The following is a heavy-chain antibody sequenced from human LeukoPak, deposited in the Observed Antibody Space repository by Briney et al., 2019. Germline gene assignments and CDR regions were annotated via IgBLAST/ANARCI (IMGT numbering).Heavy chain of an antibody. Sequence: ASVKVSCKASGYTFTGYYIHWVRQAPGQGLEWMGWINPNSGGTNYAQKFQGRVTMTRDTSISTAYMELSRLRSDDTAVYYCARETKGYYGSGITRHLLGFDPWGQGTLVTVSS. CDR1: GYTFTGYY. V-gene: IGHV1-2*02. CDR3: ARETKGYYGSGITRHLLGFDP. D-gene: IGHD3-10*01. CDR2: INPNSGGT. J-gene: IGHJ5*02.